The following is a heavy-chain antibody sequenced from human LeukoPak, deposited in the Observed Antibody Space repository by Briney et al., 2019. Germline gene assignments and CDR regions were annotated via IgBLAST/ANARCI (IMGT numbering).Heavy chain of an antibody. CDR2: INPNSGGA. J-gene: IGHJ6*02. Sequence: ASVKVSFKASGYTFTGYYMHWVRQAPGQGLEWMGWINPNSGGANYAQKFQGRVTMTRDTSISTAYMELSRLRSDDTAVYYCARRYSGSYGSGMDVWGQGTTVTVSS. CDR3: ARRYSGSYGSGMDV. CDR1: GYTFTGYY. V-gene: IGHV1-2*02. D-gene: IGHD1-26*01.